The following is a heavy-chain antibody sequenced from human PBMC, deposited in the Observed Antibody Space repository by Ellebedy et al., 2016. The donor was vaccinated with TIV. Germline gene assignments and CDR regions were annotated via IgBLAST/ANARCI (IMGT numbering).Heavy chain of an antibody. CDR2: ISSSSSYI. Sequence: GESLKISXAASGFTFSSYGMHWVRQAPGKGLEWVSSISSSSSYIYYADSVKGRFTISRDNAKNSLYLQMNSLRAEDTAVYYCAREVGATAINYFDYWGQGTLVTVSS. CDR3: AREVGATAINYFDY. J-gene: IGHJ4*02. CDR1: GFTFSSYG. D-gene: IGHD1-26*01. V-gene: IGHV3-21*01.